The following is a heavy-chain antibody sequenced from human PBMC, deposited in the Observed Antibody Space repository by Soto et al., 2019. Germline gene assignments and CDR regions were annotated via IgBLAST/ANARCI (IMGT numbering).Heavy chain of an antibody. V-gene: IGHV3-48*01. CDR2: ISSSSSTI. CDR3: ARDAPPDDY. CDR1: GFTFSSYS. Sequence: EVQLVESGGGLVQPGGSLRLSCAASGFTFSSYSMNWVRQAPGKGLEWVSYISSSSSTIYYADSVKGRFTISRDNAKNSLYLQMNSPRAEDTAVYYCARDAPPDDYWGQGTLVTVSS. J-gene: IGHJ4*02.